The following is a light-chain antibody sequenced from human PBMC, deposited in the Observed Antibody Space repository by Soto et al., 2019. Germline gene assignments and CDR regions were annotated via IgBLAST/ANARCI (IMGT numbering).Light chain of an antibody. CDR2: DAS. CDR1: QSVSSY. V-gene: IGKV3-11*01. CDR3: QQRSNWPRIT. Sequence: IVLTQFPSAXSXSXXEGETPCCSSSQSVSSYLAWYQQKPGQAPRLLIYDASNRATGIPARFSGGGSGTDFTLTISSLEPEDFAVYYCQQRSNWPRITFGQGTRLEIK. J-gene: IGKJ5*01.